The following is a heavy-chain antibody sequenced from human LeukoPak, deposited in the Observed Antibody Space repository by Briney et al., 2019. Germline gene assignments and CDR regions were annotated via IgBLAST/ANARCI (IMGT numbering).Heavy chain of an antibody. J-gene: IGHJ3*02. CDR2: ISSSYRTI. V-gene: IGHV3-48*01. Sequence: GGSLRLSCAASGFTFSSYSMNWVRQAPGKGLEWVSYISSSYRTIYYADSVKGRFNVSRDNAKNSLYLQMSSLRAEDTAFYYCARDLGGGDAFDIWGQGTMVTVSS. CDR3: ARDLGGGDAFDI. D-gene: IGHD3-16*01. CDR1: GFTFSSYS.